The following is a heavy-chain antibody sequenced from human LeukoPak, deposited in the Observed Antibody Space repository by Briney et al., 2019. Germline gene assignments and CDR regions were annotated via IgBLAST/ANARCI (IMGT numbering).Heavy chain of an antibody. J-gene: IGHJ4*02. V-gene: IGHV3-21*01. CDR3: AREGGGIDY. CDR2: ISSGSGYI. D-gene: IGHD1-1*01. CDR1: GFTFSTYN. Sequence: GGSLRLSCAASGFTFSTYNMNWVRQAPGKGLEWVSSISSGSGYIYCADSVKGRFIISRDNAKNSLYLQMNSLRAEDTAVYYCAREGGGIDYWGQGTLVTVSS.